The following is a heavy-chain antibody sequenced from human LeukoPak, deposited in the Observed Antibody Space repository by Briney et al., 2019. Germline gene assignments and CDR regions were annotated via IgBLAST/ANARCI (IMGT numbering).Heavy chain of an antibody. D-gene: IGHD6-19*01. CDR1: GFTFSSYA. CDR3: AKDPVAATFFFDY. Sequence: GGSLRLSCAASGFTFSSYAMSWVRQAPGKGLEWVSAISGSGGSTYYAGSVKGRFTISRDNSKNTLYLQMNSLRAEDTAVYYCAKDPVAATFFFDYWGQGTLVTVSS. CDR2: ISGSGGST. J-gene: IGHJ4*02. V-gene: IGHV3-23*01.